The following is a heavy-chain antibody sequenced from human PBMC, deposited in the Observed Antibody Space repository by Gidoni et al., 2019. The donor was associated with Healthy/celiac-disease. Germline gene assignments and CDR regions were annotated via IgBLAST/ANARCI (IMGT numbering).Heavy chain of an antibody. D-gene: IGHD2-15*01. J-gene: IGHJ4*02. CDR2: ISHSGST. CDR1: GYSISIGYY. V-gene: IGHV4-38-2*01. CDR3: ARVRGYSSLFDY. Sequence: QVQLQESGPGLVKPSETLSLTCAVSGYSISIGYYWGWIRQPPGKGLEWIGTISHSGSTYYNPSLKSRVTISVDTSKNQFSLKLSSVTAADTAVYYCARVRGYSSLFDYWGQGTLVTVSS.